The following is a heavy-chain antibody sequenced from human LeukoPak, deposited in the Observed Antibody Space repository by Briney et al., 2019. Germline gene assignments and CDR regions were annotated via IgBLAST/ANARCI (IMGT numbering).Heavy chain of an antibody. V-gene: IGHV1-24*01. D-gene: IGHD2-15*01. CDR2: FDPEDGET. CDR3: AREGGSMVVVVAATYPDYYGMDV. J-gene: IGHJ6*02. Sequence: ASVKVSCKVSGYTLTELSMHWVRQAPGKGLEWMGGFDPEDGETIYAQKFQGRVTMTEDTSTDTAYMELSSLRSEDTAVYYCAREGGSMVVVVAATYPDYYGMDVWGQGTTVTASS. CDR1: GYTLTELS.